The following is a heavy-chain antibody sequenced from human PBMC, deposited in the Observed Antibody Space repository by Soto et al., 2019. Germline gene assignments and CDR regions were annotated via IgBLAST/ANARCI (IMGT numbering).Heavy chain of an antibody. Sequence: EVQLVESGGGLVQPGGSPRLSCAASGFTFSSYWMHWVRQAPGKGLVWVSRINSDGSSTSYADSVKGRFTISRDNAKNTLYLQMNSLRAEDTAVYYCARDAIVLMVYAPFDYWGQGTLVTVSS. CDR1: GFTFSSYW. D-gene: IGHD2-8*01. V-gene: IGHV3-74*01. CDR3: ARDAIVLMVYAPFDY. J-gene: IGHJ4*02. CDR2: INSDGSST.